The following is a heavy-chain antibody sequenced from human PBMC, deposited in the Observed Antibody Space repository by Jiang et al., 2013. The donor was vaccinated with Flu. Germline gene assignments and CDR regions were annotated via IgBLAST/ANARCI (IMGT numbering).Heavy chain of an antibody. Sequence: KGLEWIGSIYYSGSTYYNPSLKSRVTISVDTSKNQFSLKLSSVTAADTAVYYCAREVRYYFDYWGQGTLVT. V-gene: IGHV4-39*07. CDR3: AREVRYYFDY. CDR2: IYYSGST. D-gene: IGHD3-10*01. J-gene: IGHJ4*02.